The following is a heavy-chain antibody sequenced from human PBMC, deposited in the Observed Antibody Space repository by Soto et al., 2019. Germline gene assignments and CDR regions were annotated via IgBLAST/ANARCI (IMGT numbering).Heavy chain of an antibody. Sequence: SSVKVSCKASVGTFNNYPITWVRQAAGGGLEWMGGSIPIFGTANYAQKFQGRVTISVDESTSTAYMELSSLRSEDTAVYYCARGRGYSGDDHYYYFDMDVWGQGTTVTVSS. CDR1: VGTFNNYP. V-gene: IGHV1-69*13. J-gene: IGHJ6*02. D-gene: IGHD5-12*01. CDR2: SIPIFGTA. CDR3: ARGRGYSGDDHYYYFDMDV.